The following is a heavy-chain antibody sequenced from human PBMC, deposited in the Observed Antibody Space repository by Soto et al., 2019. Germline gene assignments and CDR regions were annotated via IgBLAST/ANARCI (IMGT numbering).Heavy chain of an antibody. J-gene: IGHJ4*02. CDR1: GYRFTAYA. D-gene: IGHD3-16*02. CDR2: INAANGDT. CDR3: ARSAISPSGGLIGPFDF. V-gene: IGHV1-3*05. Sequence: QVQLVQSGAEEKRPGASVKVSCETSGYRFTAYAIHWVRQAPRQRPEWMGWINAANGDTRYAQKFQARLTLTRDTSASTAYIDLSSLRFEDTAVYYFARSAISPSGGLIGPFDFLGQGNLVAVSS.